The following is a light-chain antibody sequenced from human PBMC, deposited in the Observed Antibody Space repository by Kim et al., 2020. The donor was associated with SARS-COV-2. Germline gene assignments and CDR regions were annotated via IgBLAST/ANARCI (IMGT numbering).Light chain of an antibody. V-gene: IGLV3-25*03. CDR3: QSADSSGTWV. CDR2: KDS. CDR1: ALPKQY. J-gene: IGLJ3*02. Sequence: SPGQTARITCSGDALPKQYAYWYPQKPGQAPVLVIYKDSERPSGIPERFSGSSSGTTVTLTISGVQAEDEADYYCQSADSSGTWVFGGGTQLTVL.